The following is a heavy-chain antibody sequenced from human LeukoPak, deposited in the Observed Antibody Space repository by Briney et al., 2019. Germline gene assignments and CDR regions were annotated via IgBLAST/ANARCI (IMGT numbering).Heavy chain of an antibody. CDR2: ISYDGSNK. Sequence: GGSLRLSCAASRFTFSSYGMHWVRQAPGKGLEWVAVISYDGSNKYYADSVKGRFTISRDNSKNTLYLQMNSLRAEDTAVYYCAKDQDGYSGYVPWYWGQGTLVTVSS. D-gene: IGHD5-12*01. V-gene: IGHV3-30*18. CDR1: RFTFSSYG. J-gene: IGHJ4*02. CDR3: AKDQDGYSGYVPWY.